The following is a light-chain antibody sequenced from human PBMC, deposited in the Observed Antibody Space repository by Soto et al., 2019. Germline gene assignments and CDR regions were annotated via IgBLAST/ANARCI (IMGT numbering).Light chain of an antibody. CDR2: VVT. V-gene: IGLV2-11*01. Sequence: QSVLTQPRSVSGSPGQSVTVSCTGTSIDVGDSDFVSWYQQHPGKAPKLMIYVVTKRPSGVPDRFSGSKSGNTASLTISGLQDEDEADHYCSSFAATHTYIFGTGTKVTVL. J-gene: IGLJ1*01. CDR1: SIDVGDSDF. CDR3: SSFAATHTYI.